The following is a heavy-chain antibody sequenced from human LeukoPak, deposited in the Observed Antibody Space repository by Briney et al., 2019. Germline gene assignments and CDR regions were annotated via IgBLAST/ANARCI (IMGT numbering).Heavy chain of an antibody. Sequence: PGGSLRLSCAASGFTFSSYWMSWVRQAPGKGLEWVANIKQDGSEKYYVDSVKGRFTISRDNAKNSLYLQMNSLRAEDTAVYYCARENAYYDFWSGHTAAGLEDYWGQGTLVTVSS. CDR3: ARENAYYDFWSGHTAAGLEDY. J-gene: IGHJ4*02. D-gene: IGHD3-3*01. V-gene: IGHV3-7*01. CDR1: GFTFSSYW. CDR2: IKQDGSEK.